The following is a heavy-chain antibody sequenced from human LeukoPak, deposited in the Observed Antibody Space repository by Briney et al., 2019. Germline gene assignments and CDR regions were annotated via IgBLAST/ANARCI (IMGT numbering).Heavy chain of an antibody. D-gene: IGHD6-19*01. Sequence: GESLKISYKGSGSRFTSYWIGWVRRLPGKGLGWMGIIYPGDSDTRYSPSFQGQVTISADKSISTAYLQWSSLKASDTAMYYCARLSSGWPDAFDIWGQGTMVTVSS. J-gene: IGHJ3*02. CDR2: IYPGDSDT. CDR3: ARLSSGWPDAFDI. CDR1: GSRFTSYW. V-gene: IGHV5-51*01.